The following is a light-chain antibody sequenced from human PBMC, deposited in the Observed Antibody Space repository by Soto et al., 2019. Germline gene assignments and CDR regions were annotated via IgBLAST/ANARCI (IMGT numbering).Light chain of an antibody. V-gene: IGLV2-14*01. J-gene: IGLJ2*01. CDR3: NSYTSSTNIQ. CDR2: EVY. Sequence: QSVKSHPASVSWSPGQLITISCTGTSSDIGYSQYVSWYQQHPGKAPKLIIFEVYNRPSGTSDRFSGSKSGNTASLTISGLQAEEQAYYYCNSYTSSTNIQFGGGTKVTVL. CDR1: SSDIGYSQY.